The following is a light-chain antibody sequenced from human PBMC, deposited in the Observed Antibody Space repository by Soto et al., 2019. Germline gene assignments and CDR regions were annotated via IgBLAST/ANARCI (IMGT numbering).Light chain of an antibody. CDR3: QQLNSYPLT. CDR2: DVS. Sequence: DIQMTQSPSTVSAYVGDSVTITCRASQSITTWLAWYQQRPGKAPKLLIYDVSSLQSGVPSRFSGSGSGTEFTLTISSLQPDDFATYYCQQLNSYPLTFGGGTKVEIK. J-gene: IGKJ4*01. V-gene: IGKV1-5*01. CDR1: QSITTW.